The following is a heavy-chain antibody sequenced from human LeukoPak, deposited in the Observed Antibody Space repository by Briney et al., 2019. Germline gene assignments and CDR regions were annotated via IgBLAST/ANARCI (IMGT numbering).Heavy chain of an antibody. J-gene: IGHJ4*02. D-gene: IGHD6-13*01. V-gene: IGHV1-2*02. CDR2: INPNSGGT. Sequence: GASVKVSCKASGYTFTGYYMHWVRQAPGQGLEWMGWINPNSGGTNNAQRFQGRVTMTRDTSITTAYMELSSLRSDDTAVYYCARAPRIAAAGMSRVDYWGQGTLVTVSS. CDR3: ARAPRIAAAGMSRVDY. CDR1: GYTFTGYY.